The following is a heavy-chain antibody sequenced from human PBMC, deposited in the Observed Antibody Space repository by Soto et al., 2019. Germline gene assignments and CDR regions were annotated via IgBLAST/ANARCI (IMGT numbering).Heavy chain of an antibody. J-gene: IGHJ4*02. CDR3: ARAPLYYYDSSGFLGYFDY. CDR2: IILIFGTA. V-gene: IGHV1-69*06. Sequence: QVQLVQSGAEVRKPGSSVKVSCKTSGGTFTSYAISWLRQAPGQGLEWMGGIILIFGTANYAQKFQGRVTITADKSTNTAYMELSSLTSEDTAVYYCARAPLYYYDSSGFLGYFDYWGQGTLVTVSS. CDR1: GGTFTSYA. D-gene: IGHD3-22*01.